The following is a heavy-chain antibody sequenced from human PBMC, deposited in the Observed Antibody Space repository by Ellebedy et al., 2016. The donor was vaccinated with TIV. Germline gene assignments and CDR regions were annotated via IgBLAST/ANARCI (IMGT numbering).Heavy chain of an antibody. CDR3: AKGTSGSYSDYFFGY. V-gene: IGHV3-23*01. Sequence: PGGSLRLSCAASGFTFSTYAMSLVRQAPGKGLEWVSGISGSGGSTYYADSVKGRFTISRDNSKNTLYLQMNSLRAEDTAVYYCAKGTSGSYSDYFFGYWGQGTLVTVSS. J-gene: IGHJ4*02. CDR2: ISGSGGST. D-gene: IGHD1-26*01. CDR1: GFTFSTYA.